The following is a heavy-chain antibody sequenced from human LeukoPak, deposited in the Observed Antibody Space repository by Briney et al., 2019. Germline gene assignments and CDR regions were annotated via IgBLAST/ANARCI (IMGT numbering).Heavy chain of an antibody. J-gene: IGHJ4*02. D-gene: IGHD1-1*01. Sequence: GRSLRLSCAASGFTFSDYYMSWIRQAPGKGLEWVGRIKSKTDGGTTDYAAPVKGRFTISRDDSKNTLYLQMNSLKTEDTAVYYCTTRDNWNDRDYWGQGTLVTVSS. CDR2: IKSKTDGGTT. CDR1: GFTFSDYY. V-gene: IGHV3-15*01. CDR3: TTRDNWNDRDY.